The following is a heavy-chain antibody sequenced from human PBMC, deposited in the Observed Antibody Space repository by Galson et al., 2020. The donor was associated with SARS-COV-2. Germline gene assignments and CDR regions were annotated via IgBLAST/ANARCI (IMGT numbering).Heavy chain of an antibody. D-gene: IGHD3-10*01. Sequence: ASVKVSCKASGYTFTSYDINWVRQATGQGLEWMGWMNPNRGNTGYAQKFQGRVTMTRNTSISTAYMELSSLRSEDTAVYYCARVYPYGSGSYYWFERTDPWGQGTLVTVSS. J-gene: IGHJ5*02. CDR3: ARVYPYGSGSYYWFERTDP. V-gene: IGHV1-8*01. CDR1: GYTFTSYD. CDR2: MNPNRGNT.